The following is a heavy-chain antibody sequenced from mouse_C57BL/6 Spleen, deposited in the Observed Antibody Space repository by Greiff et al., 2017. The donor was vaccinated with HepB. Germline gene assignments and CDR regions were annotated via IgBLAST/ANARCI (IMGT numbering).Heavy chain of an antibody. CDR1: GYSITSGYY. CDR2: ISYDGSN. Sequence: EESGPGLVKPSQSLSLTCSVTGYSITSGYYWNWIRQFPGNKLEWMGYISYDGSNNYNPSLKNRISITRDTSKNQFFLKLNSVTTEDTATYYCASGLITTVVATPDYWGQGTTLTVSS. V-gene: IGHV3-6*01. J-gene: IGHJ2*01. CDR3: ASGLITTVVATPDY. D-gene: IGHD1-1*01.